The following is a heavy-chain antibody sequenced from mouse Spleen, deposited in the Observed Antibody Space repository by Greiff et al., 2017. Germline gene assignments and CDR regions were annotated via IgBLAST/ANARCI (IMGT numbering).Heavy chain of an antibody. Sequence: QVQLKESGPELVKPGASVKISCKASGYAFSSSWMNWVKQRPGKGLEWIGRIYPGDGDTNYNGKFKGKATLTADKSSSTAYMQLSSLTSEDSAVYFCANYGNLYYYAMDYWGQGTSVTVSS. CDR3: ANYGNLYYYAMDY. J-gene: IGHJ4*01. D-gene: IGHD2-1*01. V-gene: IGHV1-82*01. CDR1: GYAFSSSW. CDR2: IYPGDGDT.